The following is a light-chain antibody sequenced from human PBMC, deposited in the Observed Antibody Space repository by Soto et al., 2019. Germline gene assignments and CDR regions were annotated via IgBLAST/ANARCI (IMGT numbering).Light chain of an antibody. CDR1: QGVSAW. CDR2: GAS. V-gene: IGKV1-12*02. J-gene: IGKJ4*01. CDR3: QQDRSFPFT. Sequence: DIQMTQSPSSVSASVGDRVTITCRASQGVSAWLAWYQQKPGKAPKLLIFGASSLQSGVPSRFSGSGSGTDFTLTSSGLQREDFATYFCQQDRSFPFTVGGGTKVEI.